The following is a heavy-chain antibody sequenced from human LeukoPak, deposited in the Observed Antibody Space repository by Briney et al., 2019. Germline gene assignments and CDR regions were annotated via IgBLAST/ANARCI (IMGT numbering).Heavy chain of an antibody. CDR2: TYYRSKWYN. J-gene: IGHJ4*02. V-gene: IGHV6-1*01. CDR1: GDGVSSNSAA. D-gene: IGHD3-10*01. CDR3: AREEGLLLWFGEFPYFDY. Sequence: SQTLSLTCAISGDGVSSNSAAWNWIRQSPSRGLEWLGRTYYRSKWYNDYAVSVKSRITINPDTSKNQFSLQLNSVTPEDTAVYYCAREEGLLLWFGEFPYFDYWGQGTLVTVSS.